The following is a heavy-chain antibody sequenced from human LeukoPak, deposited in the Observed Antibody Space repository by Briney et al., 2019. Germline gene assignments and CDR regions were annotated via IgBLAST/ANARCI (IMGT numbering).Heavy chain of an antibody. CDR2: ISSSTNTI. J-gene: IGHJ4*02. CDR1: GFTFSSYN. V-gene: IGHV3-48*04. D-gene: IGHD3-16*01. CDR3: ARELNGYGYYFFDY. Sequence: GGSLRLSFAVSGFTFSSYNMNWVRQAPGKGLEWLSYISSSTNTIYYADSVKGRFTISRDNAKNSLYLQMNGLGAEDTAVYYCARELNGYGYYFFDYWGPGTLVTVSS.